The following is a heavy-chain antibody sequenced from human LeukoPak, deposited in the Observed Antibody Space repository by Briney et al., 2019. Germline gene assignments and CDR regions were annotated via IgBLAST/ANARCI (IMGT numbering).Heavy chain of an antibody. CDR3: ARGACTYYFDY. V-gene: IGHV4-59*01. CDR1: GGSISSYY. CDR2: IYYSGST. Sequence: PETLSLTCTVSGGSISSYYWSWIRQPPGKGLEWIGYIYYSGSTNYNPSLKSRVTISVDTSKNHFSLKLSSVTAADAAVYCCARGACTYYFDYWGQGTLVTVSS. J-gene: IGHJ4*02. D-gene: IGHD3-16*01.